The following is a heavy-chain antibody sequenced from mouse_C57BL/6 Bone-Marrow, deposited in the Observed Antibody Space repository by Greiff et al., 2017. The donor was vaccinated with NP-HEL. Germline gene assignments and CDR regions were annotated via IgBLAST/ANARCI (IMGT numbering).Heavy chain of an antibody. CDR3: ARRKIYYGYYYAMDY. CDR1: GYSFTDYN. Sequence: EVKLQESGPELVKPGASVKISCKASGYSFTDYNMNWVKQSNGKSLEWIGVINPNYGTTSYNQKFKGKATLTVDQSSSTAYMQLNSLTSEDSAVYYCARRKIYYGYYYAMDYWGQGTSVTVSS. CDR2: INPNYGTT. D-gene: IGHD2-2*01. J-gene: IGHJ4*01. V-gene: IGHV1-39*01.